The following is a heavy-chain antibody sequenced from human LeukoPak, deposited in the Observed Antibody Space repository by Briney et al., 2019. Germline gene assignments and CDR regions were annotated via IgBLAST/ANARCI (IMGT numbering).Heavy chain of an antibody. CDR1: GFTFSSYA. J-gene: IGHJ4*02. CDR3: ARVVPYYDFWSGPVDY. V-gene: IGHV3-64*01. D-gene: IGHD3-3*01. CDR2: ISSNGRSA. Sequence: PGGSLRLSCAASGFTFSSYAMHWVRQAPGKGLEYISAISSNGRSAYYANTVKGRFTISRDISKNMVYLQMGSLRPEDMAVYYCARVVPYYDFWSGPVDYWGQGILVTVST.